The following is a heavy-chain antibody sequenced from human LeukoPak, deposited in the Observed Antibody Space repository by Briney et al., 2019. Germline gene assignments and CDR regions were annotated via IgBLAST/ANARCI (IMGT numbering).Heavy chain of an antibody. J-gene: IGHJ5*02. CDR1: GFTFSSYE. CDR2: ISSSGSTK. Sequence: GGSLRLSCAASGFTFSSYEMNWVRQASGKGLEWVSYISSSGSTKYYADSVKGRFTISRDNAKNSLYLQMNSLRAEDTAVYYCARFLGYCSGGSCSDPNWFDPWGQGTLVTVSS. CDR3: ARFLGYCSGGSCSDPNWFDP. D-gene: IGHD2-15*01. V-gene: IGHV3-48*03.